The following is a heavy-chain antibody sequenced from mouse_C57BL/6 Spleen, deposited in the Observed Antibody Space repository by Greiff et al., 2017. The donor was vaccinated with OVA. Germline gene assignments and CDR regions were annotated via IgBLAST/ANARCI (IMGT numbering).Heavy chain of an antibody. Sequence: VQLQQSGPELVKPGASVKLSCKASGYTFTSYDINWVKQRPGQGLEWIGWIYPRDGSTKYNEKFKGKATLTVDTSSSTASMELHSLTSADSAVYFCASENLLLRKGYFDVWGTGTTVTVSS. CDR2: IYPRDGST. V-gene: IGHV1-85*01. CDR1: GYTFTSYD. D-gene: IGHD1-1*01. CDR3: ASENLLLRKGYFDV. J-gene: IGHJ1*03.